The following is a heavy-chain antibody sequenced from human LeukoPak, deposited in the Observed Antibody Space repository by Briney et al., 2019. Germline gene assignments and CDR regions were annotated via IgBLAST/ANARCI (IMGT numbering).Heavy chain of an antibody. CDR2: IYWNGEK. CDR1: GFSLSVSGVG. Sequence: SGPTLVNPTETLTLTCTFSGFSLSVSGVGVAWIRQPPGKALEWLSVIYWNGEKRYSPSLKNRLTITKDTAKNQVVLKMTFVDPVDTATYYCAHSQTSDWSLLGGHYFDYWGQGTLVTVSS. D-gene: IGHD6-19*01. J-gene: IGHJ4*02. V-gene: IGHV2-5*01. CDR3: AHSQTSDWSLLGGHYFDY.